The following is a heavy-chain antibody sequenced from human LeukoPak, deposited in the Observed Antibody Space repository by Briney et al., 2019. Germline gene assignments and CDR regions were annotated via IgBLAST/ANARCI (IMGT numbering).Heavy chain of an antibody. D-gene: IGHD3-10*01. Sequence: GGSLRLSCAASGFTFSSYSMNWVRQAPGKGLEWVSVNYSGGSTHYADSVKGRFTISRDNFKNTLYLQMNSLRAEDTAVYYCARHRSEAAYDSWGQGTLVTVSS. CDR1: GFTFSSYS. CDR3: ARHRSEAAYDS. V-gene: IGHV3-66*04. J-gene: IGHJ4*02. CDR2: NYSGGST.